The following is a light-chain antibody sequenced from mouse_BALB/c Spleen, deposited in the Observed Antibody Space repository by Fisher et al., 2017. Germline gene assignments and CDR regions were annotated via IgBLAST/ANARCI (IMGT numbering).Light chain of an antibody. CDR2: RTS. J-gene: IGKJ4*01. Sequence: DIVLTQTTAIMAASLGQKVTMTCSASSSVSSSYLHWYQQKSGASPKPLIHRTSNLASGVPARFSGSGSGTSYSLTISSMEAEDAATYYCQQWSSNPPTFGSGTKLEIK. V-gene: IGKV4-58*01. CDR3: QQWSSNPPT. CDR1: SSVSSSY.